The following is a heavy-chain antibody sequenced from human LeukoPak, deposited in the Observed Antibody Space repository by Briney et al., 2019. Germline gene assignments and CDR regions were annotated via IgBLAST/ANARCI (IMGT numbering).Heavy chain of an antibody. CDR3: VAVGASRYCFDH. V-gene: IGHV3-21*01. Sequence: PGGSLSLCCAASGSTFGSQSMNWVRQAPGKGLEWVSSISSSSSYIYYADSVKGRFTISRDNAKNSLYLQMNSLRAEDTAVYYCVAVGASRYCFDHWGQGALVTVSS. D-gene: IGHD2-15*01. J-gene: IGHJ5*02. CDR2: ISSSSSYI. CDR1: GSTFGSQS.